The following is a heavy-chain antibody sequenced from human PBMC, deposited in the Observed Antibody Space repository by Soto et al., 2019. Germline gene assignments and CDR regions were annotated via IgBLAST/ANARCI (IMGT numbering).Heavy chain of an antibody. CDR2: INPSCGTT. V-gene: IGHV1-46*03. D-gene: IGHD6-13*01. CDR1: GGTFSSYA. Sequence: GASVKVSCKASGGTFSSYAISWVRQAPGQGLEWMGIINPSCGTTSYAQKFQGRVTMTRDTSTSTVYMELSSLRSEDTAVYYCARGPRGIAAAGRGGYFDYWGQGTLVTVSS. J-gene: IGHJ4*02. CDR3: ARGPRGIAAAGRGGYFDY.